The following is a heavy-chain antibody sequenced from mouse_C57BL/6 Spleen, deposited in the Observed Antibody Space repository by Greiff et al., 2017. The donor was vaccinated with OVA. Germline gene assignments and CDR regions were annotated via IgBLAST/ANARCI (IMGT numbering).Heavy chain of an antibody. CDR2: INPNNGGT. CDR3: AKGGTAQALDY. V-gene: IGHV1-22*01. J-gene: IGHJ2*01. Sequence: VQLKQSGPELVKPGASVKMSCKASGYTFTDYNMHWVKQSHGKSLEWIGYINPNNGGTSYNQKFKGKATLTVNKSSSTAYMELRSLTSEDSAVYYCAKGGTAQALDYWGQGTTLTVSS. CDR1: GYTFTDYN. D-gene: IGHD3-2*02.